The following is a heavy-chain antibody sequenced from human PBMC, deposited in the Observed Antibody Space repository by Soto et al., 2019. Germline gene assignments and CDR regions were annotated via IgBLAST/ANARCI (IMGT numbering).Heavy chain of an antibody. CDR1: GGSISSGGDY. CDR3: ARMTVVRGVIYYYGMDV. Sequence: SETLSLTCTVSGGSISSGGDYWNWIRQHPGKGLEWIGYIYHSGSTYYDPSLKSRITISVDTSKNQFSLKLSSVTAADTAVYYCARMTVVRGVIYYYGMDVWGQGTTVTVSS. CDR2: IYHSGST. J-gene: IGHJ6*02. V-gene: IGHV4-31*03. D-gene: IGHD3-10*01.